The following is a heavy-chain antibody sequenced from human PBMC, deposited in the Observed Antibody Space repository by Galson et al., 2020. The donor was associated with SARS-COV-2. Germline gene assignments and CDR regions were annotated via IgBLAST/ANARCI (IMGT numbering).Heavy chain of an antibody. CDR3: ARGGRSGYGSSIAVAGPLRY. D-gene: IGHD6-19*01. CDR1: RFTFSSYS. J-gene: IGHJ4*02. CDR2: ISRSSSYI. Sequence: NSGGSLRLSCAASRFTFSSYSMNWVRQAPGKGLEWVSSISRSSSYIYYADSVKGRFTISRDNAKNSLYLQMNSLRAEDTAVYYCARGGRSGYGSSIAVAGPLRYWGQGTLVTVSS. V-gene: IGHV3-21*01.